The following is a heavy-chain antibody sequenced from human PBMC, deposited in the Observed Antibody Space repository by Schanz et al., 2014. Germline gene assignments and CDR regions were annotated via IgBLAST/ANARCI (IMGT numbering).Heavy chain of an antibody. CDR1: GGTFNSYT. V-gene: IGHV1-69*02. CDR3: ARAYGDSPADF. CDR2: IIPILGIA. Sequence: QVQLVQSGAEVKKPGSSMKVSCKASGGTFNSYTINWVRQAPGQGLEWMGRIIPILGIANYAQKFQGRVTITADRSTSSAYMELSSLRSEDAAVYYCARAYGDSPADFWGEGTLVTVSS. J-gene: IGHJ4*02. D-gene: IGHD4-17*01.